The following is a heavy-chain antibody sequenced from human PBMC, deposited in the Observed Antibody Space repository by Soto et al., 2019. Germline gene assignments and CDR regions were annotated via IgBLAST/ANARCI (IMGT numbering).Heavy chain of an antibody. CDR1: GFTFRNYN. CDR2: ISGASGTI. Sequence: PGGSLRLSCAASGFTFRNYNMNWVRQAPGKGLEWLSYISGASGTIYYADSMQGRFTISRDNAKNSLYLQMNSLRAEDTAVYYCARKREDYEDYYYYGMDVWGQGTTVTVSS. CDR3: ARKREDYEDYYYYGMDV. J-gene: IGHJ6*02. V-gene: IGHV3-48*01. D-gene: IGHD4-17*01.